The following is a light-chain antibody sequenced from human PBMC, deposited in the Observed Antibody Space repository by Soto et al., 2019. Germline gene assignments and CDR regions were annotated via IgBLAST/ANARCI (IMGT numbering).Light chain of an antibody. Sequence: EIVLTHSTDTLSLSPGERATLSCRASQSVDNYLAWYQQRPGQAPRLLIYYASNRASGIPARFSGSGSETDFTLTISSLEPEDFAVYYCQQRSTGPPLSFGVGTKVDIK. V-gene: IGKV3-11*01. CDR2: YAS. CDR1: QSVDNY. CDR3: QQRSTGPPLS. J-gene: IGKJ4*01.